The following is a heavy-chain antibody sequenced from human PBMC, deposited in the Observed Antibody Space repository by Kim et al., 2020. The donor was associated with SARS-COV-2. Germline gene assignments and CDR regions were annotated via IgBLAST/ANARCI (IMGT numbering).Heavy chain of an antibody. CDR1: GFTVSSNY. Sequence: GGSLRLSCAASGFTVSSNYMSWVRQAPGKGLEWVSVIYSGGSTYYADSVKGRFTISRDNSKNTLYLQMNSLRAEDTAVYYCARSYGDYVFGSNYYYYYMDVWGKGTTVTVSS. D-gene: IGHD4-17*01. CDR2: IYSGGST. J-gene: IGHJ6*03. CDR3: ARSYGDYVFGSNYYYYYMDV. V-gene: IGHV3-53*01.